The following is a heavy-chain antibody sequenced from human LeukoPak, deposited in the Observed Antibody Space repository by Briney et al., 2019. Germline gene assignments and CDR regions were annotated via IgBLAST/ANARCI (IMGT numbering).Heavy chain of an antibody. CDR1: GGSISSYY. CDR2: IYTSGST. V-gene: IGHV4-4*07. CDR3: ASLLGAVTISGSLDY. J-gene: IGHJ4*02. Sequence: ASETLSLTCTVSGGSISSYYWSWIRQPAGKGLEWIGRIYTSGSTNYNPSLKSRVTISVDTSKNQFSLKLNSVTAADTAVYYCASLLGAVTISGSLDYWGQGTLVTVSS. D-gene: IGHD4-17*01.